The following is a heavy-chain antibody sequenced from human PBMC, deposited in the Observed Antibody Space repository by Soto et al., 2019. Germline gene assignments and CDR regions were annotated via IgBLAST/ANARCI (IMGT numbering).Heavy chain of an antibody. D-gene: IGHD3-3*01. V-gene: IGHV3-30*18. Sequence: GGSLRLSCAASGFPFLSYGMHWVRQALGTGLEWVAVISYDGSNKYYADSVKGRFTISRDNSKNTLYLQMNSLRAEDTAVYYCAKDQGRDWYDVFWSGPKYYDYGRALWGQGTRVTVTS. J-gene: IGHJ6*01. CDR3: AKDQGRDWYDVFWSGPKYYDYGRAL. CDR1: GFPFLSYG. CDR2: ISYDGSNK.